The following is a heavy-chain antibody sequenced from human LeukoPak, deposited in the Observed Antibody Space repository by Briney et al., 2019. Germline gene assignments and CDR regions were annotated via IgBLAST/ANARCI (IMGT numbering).Heavy chain of an antibody. Sequence: GRSLRLSCAASGFTFSSYGMHWVRQAPGKGLEWVAVIWYDGSNKYYADSVKGRFTISRDNSKNTLYLQMNSLRAEDTAVYYCARGDYGDYVYYYYGMDVWGQGTMVTVSS. CDR2: IWYDGSNK. CDR1: GFTFSSYG. V-gene: IGHV3-33*01. D-gene: IGHD4-17*01. J-gene: IGHJ6*02. CDR3: ARGDYGDYVYYYYGMDV.